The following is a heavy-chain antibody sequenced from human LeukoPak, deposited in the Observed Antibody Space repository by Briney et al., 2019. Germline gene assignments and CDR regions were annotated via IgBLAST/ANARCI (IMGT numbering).Heavy chain of an antibody. J-gene: IGHJ4*02. CDR2: IYTSGST. CDR3: ARAGSYYDILTGLEVFDY. D-gene: IGHD3-9*01. Sequence: SETLSLTCTVSGGSISSYYWSWIRQPAGKGLEWIGRIYTSGSTNYNPSLKSRVTMSVDTSKNQSSLELSSVTAADTAVYYCARAGSYYDILTGLEVFDYWGQGTLVTVSS. CDR1: GGSISSYY. V-gene: IGHV4-4*07.